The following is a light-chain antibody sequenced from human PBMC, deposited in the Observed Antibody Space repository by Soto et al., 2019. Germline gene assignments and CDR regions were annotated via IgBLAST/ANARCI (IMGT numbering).Light chain of an antibody. CDR2: DDS. Sequence: QSALTQPASVSGSPGQSITISCTGTSSDVGGYNYVSWYQQHPGKVPKLMIYDDSNRPSGVSNRFSGSKSGNTASLTISGLQADDEADYYCSSYTSSSTVIFGGGTKLTVL. J-gene: IGLJ2*01. CDR3: SSYTSSSTVI. CDR1: SSDVGGYNY. V-gene: IGLV2-14*03.